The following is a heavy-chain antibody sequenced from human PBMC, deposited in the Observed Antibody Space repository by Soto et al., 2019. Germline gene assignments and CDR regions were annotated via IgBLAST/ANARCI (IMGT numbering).Heavy chain of an antibody. D-gene: IGHD3-22*01. J-gene: IGHJ4*02. CDR2: IDPSDSYT. CDR3: ARRPILYDSSGYVDY. V-gene: IGHV5-10-1*01. Sequence: PGESLKISCQGSGYSFTSYWISWVRQMPGKGLEWMGRIDPSDSYTNYSPSFQGHVTISADKSISTAYLQWSSLKASDTAMYYCARRPILYDSSGYVDYWGQGTLVTVSS. CDR1: GYSFTSYW.